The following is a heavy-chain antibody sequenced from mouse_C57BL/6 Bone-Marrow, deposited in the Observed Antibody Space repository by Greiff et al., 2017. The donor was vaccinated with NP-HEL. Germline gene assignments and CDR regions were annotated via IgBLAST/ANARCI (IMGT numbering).Heavy chain of an antibody. CDR1: GFTFSSYG. Sequence: EVQLQESGGDLVKPGGSLKLSCAASGFTFSSYGMSWVRQTPDKRLEWVATISSGGSYTYYPDSVKGRFTISRDNAKNTLYLQMSSLKSEDTAMYYGARQRGNLYFDVWGTGTTVTVSS. CDR2: ISSGGSYT. CDR3: ARQRGNLYFDV. V-gene: IGHV5-6*01. J-gene: IGHJ1*03.